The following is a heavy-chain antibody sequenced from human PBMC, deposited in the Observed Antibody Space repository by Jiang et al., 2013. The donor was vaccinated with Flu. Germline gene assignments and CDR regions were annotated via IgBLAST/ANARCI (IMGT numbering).Heavy chain of an antibody. CDR3: ARPRGNGIFDY. CDR1: GFTFTSYA. CDR2: TSYDGSIQ. J-gene: IGHJ4*02. D-gene: IGHD4-23*01. Sequence: QPGRSLRLSCAASGFTFTSYAIHWVRQAPGKGLEWVVLTSYDGSIQYYADSVKGRFAISRDNSKNTLFLQMYSLRVEDTAVYYCARPRGNGIFDYWGQGTLVTVSS. V-gene: IGHV3-30*09.